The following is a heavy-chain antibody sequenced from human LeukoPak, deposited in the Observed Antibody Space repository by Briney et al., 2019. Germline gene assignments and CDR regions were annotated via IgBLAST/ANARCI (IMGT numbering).Heavy chain of an antibody. CDR2: IKQDGSEK. V-gene: IGHV3-7*05. CDR3: ARLGYSSSWDYNWFDP. CDR1: GFTFSFYW. J-gene: IGHJ5*02. D-gene: IGHD6-13*01. Sequence: GGSLRLSCVASGFTFSFYWMGWVRQAPGKGLEWVANIKQDGSEKYYVDSVKGRFTISRDNAKNSLYLQMNSLRAEDTAVYYCARLGYSSSWDYNWFDPWGQGTLVTVSS.